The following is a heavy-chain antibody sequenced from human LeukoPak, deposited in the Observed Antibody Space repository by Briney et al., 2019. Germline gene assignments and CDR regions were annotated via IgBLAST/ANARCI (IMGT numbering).Heavy chain of an antibody. CDR2: IFQSGST. D-gene: IGHD1-1*01. CDR3: ARVGSDWNDVRYNWFDP. CDR1: GGSISSGDYS. Sequence: TTSETLSLTCAVSGGSISSGDYSWSWIRQPPGKGLEWIGYIFQSGSTYYNPSLKSRVTISVDRSKNQFSQKLSSVTAADTAVYYCARVGSDWNDVRYNWFDPWGQGTLVTVSS. V-gene: IGHV4-30-2*01. J-gene: IGHJ5*02.